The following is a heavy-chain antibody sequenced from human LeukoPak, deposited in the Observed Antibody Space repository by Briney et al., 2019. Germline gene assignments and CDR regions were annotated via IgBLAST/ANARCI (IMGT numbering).Heavy chain of an antibody. J-gene: IGHJ4*02. D-gene: IGHD3-22*01. CDR3: ARGDSSGDYFDY. Sequence: PSETLSLTCAVCGGSFSGYYWSWIRQPPGKGLEWIGSIYYSGSTYYNPSLKSRVTISVDTSKNQFSLKLSSVTAADTAVYYCARGDSSGDYFDYWGQGTLVTVSS. CDR2: IYYSGST. V-gene: IGHV4-34*01. CDR1: GGSFSGYY.